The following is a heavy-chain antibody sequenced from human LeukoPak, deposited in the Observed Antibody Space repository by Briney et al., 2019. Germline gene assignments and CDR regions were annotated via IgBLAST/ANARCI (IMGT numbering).Heavy chain of an antibody. CDR3: TTGAPGASFDY. J-gene: IGHJ4*02. V-gene: IGHV3-30*02. CDR1: GFTFSSYA. CDR2: IRYDGRNK. Sequence: GGSLRLSCAASGFTFSSYAMHWVRQAPGKGLEWVAFIRYDGRNKYYADSVKGRFTISRDNSENTLYLQMNSLRAEDTAVYFCTTGAPGASFDYWGQGTLVTVSS. D-gene: IGHD1-26*01.